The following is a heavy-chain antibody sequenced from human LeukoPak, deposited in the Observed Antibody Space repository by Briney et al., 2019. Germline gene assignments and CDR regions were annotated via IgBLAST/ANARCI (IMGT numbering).Heavy chain of an antibody. J-gene: IGHJ4*02. D-gene: IGHD3-22*01. V-gene: IGHV3-23*01. Sequence: GGSLRLSCAASGFTFSSYAMTWVRQAPGKGLEWVSTITGSDDATYYAGSVKGRFTISRDYSRNTVYLQLNSLRAEDSAMYYCAKGPRVNSGYHPDYWGQGTLVTVTS. CDR2: ITGSDDAT. CDR3: AKGPRVNSGYHPDY. CDR1: GFTFSSYA.